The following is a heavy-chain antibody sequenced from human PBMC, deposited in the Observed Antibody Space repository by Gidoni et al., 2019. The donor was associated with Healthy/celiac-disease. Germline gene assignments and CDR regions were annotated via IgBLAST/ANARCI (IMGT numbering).Heavy chain of an antibody. J-gene: IGHJ4*02. D-gene: IGHD3-10*01. V-gene: IGHV1-69*06. CDR3: ARDTPSPITMVRGGYDY. CDR1: GGTFSSYA. Sequence: QVQLVQSGAEVKKPGSSVKVSCKASGGTFSSYAISWVRQAPGQGLEWMGGIIPIFGTANYAQKFQGRVTITADKSTSTAYMELSSLRSEDTAVYYCARDTPSPITMVRGGYDYWGQGTLVTVSS. CDR2: IIPIFGTA.